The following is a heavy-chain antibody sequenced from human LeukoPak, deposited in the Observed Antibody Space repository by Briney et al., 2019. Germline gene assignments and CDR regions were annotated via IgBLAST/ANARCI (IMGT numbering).Heavy chain of an antibody. Sequence: PGGSLRLSCAASGFTFSSYWMSWVRQAPGKGLEWVANIKQDGTIKNCVNSVKGRFTISRDNAHNSVYLQMNSLRAEDTALYYCARDQARTSLGSGMDVWGQGTPVTVSS. CDR3: ARDQARTSLGSGMDV. V-gene: IGHV3-7*01. CDR2: IKQDGTIK. J-gene: IGHJ6*02. D-gene: IGHD1/OR15-1a*01. CDR1: GFTFSSYW.